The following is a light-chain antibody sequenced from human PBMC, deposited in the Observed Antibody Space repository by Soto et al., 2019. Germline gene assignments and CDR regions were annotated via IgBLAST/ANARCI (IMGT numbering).Light chain of an antibody. CDR1: SSNIGNNY. Sequence: QSVLTQPPSVSAAPGQKVTISCSGSSSNIGNNYVSWYQQLPGTAPKLLIYDNNKRPSGSPDRFSGSKSGTSATLGITVLQTGDEADYYCGTWDSSLSAVFGGVTKLTVL. CDR2: DNN. CDR3: GTWDSSLSAV. J-gene: IGLJ2*01. V-gene: IGLV1-51*01.